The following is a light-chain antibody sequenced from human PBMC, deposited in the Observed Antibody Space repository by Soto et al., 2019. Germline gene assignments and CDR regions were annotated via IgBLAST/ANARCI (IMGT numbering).Light chain of an antibody. CDR2: EVS. J-gene: IGLJ1*01. V-gene: IGLV2-14*01. CDR3: SSRTTSNPYV. Sequence: QSVLTQPASVSGSPGQSITISCTGPSSDIGAYNSVSWYQQHPGKAPKLMIYEVSNRPSGVSNRFSASKSGNTASLTISGLQAEDEADYYCSSRTTSNPYVFGTGTKVTVL. CDR1: SSDIGAYNS.